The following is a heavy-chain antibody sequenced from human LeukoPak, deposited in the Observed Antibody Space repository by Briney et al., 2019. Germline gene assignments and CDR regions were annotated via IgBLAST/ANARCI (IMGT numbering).Heavy chain of an antibody. CDR3: ARDHLLFRQPPNWFDP. Sequence: AASVKVSCKASGYTFSNYYLHWVRQAPGQGLEWMGLINPTAGNTYYAQRFQGRVTMTRNTSTSTVYMELSRLRSDDTAVYYCARDHLLFRQPPNWFDPWGQGTLVTVSS. V-gene: IGHV1-46*01. CDR1: GYTFSNYY. J-gene: IGHJ5*02. CDR2: INPTAGNT. D-gene: IGHD1-14*01.